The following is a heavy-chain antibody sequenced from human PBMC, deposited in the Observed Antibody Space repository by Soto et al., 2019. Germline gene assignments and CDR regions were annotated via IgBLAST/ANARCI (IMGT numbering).Heavy chain of an antibody. CDR2: ISSSSSYI. J-gene: IGHJ6*02. V-gene: IGHV3-21*01. Sequence: EVQLVESGGGLVKPGGSLRLSCAASGFTFSSYSMNWVRQAPGKGLEWVSSISSSSSYIYYADSVKGRFTISRDNAKNSLHLQLNSLRAEDTAVYYCARDWQYESSSYGMDVWGQGTTVTVSS. CDR3: ARDWQYESSSYGMDV. D-gene: IGHD3-22*01. CDR1: GFTFSSYS.